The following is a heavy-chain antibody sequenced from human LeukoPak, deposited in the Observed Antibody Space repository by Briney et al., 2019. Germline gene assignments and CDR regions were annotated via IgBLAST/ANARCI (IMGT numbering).Heavy chain of an antibody. D-gene: IGHD6-19*01. CDR2: ISGSGGST. J-gene: IGHJ6*03. V-gene: IGHV3-23*01. CDR3: AKGGSYYYYYMDV. Sequence: PGGSLRLSCAASGFTFSSYAMSWVRQAPGKGLEWVSAISGSGGSTYYADSVKGRFTISRDNSKNTLYLQMSSLRAEDTAVYYCAKGGSYYYYYMDVWGKGTTVTVSS. CDR1: GFTFSSYA.